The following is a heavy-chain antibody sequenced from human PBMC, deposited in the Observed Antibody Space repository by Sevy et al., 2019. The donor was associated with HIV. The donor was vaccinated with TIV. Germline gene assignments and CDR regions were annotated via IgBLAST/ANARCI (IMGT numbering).Heavy chain of an antibody. D-gene: IGHD5-18*01. V-gene: IGHV1-18*01. J-gene: IGHJ4*02. CDR2: IRAYNGNT. CDR1: GYTFTSYG. Sequence: ASVKVSCKASGYTFTSYGISWVRQAPGQGLEWMGWIRAYNGNTNYAQTLQGRVTMTTDTSTNTAYIELRSLRSDDTAVYYCARDFTSGYSYGYFGYWGQGTLVTVSS. CDR3: ARDFTSGYSYGYFGY.